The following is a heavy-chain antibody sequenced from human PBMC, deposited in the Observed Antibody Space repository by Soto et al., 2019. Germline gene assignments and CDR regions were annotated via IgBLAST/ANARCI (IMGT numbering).Heavy chain of an antibody. CDR3: ARLVVVAPVANA. V-gene: IGHV4-39*02. CDR1: GGSINYNSYY. D-gene: IGHD2-2*01. Sequence: SETLSLTCSVSGGSINYNSYYWGWIRQPPGKGLEWVGGIFDTGTTYYSPSLKDRVTISVDTSKNSFSLNLTSVTAADTAVYFCARLVVVAPVANAWGQGXLVTVSS. CDR2: IFDTGTT. J-gene: IGHJ5*02.